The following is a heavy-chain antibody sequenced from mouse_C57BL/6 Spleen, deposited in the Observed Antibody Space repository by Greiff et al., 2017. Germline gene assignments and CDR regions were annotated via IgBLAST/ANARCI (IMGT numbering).Heavy chain of an antibody. J-gene: IGHJ4*01. CDR1: GYSITSGYY. Sequence: EVQLQQSGPGLVKPSQSLSLTCSVTGYSITSGYYWNWIRQFPGNKLEWMGYISYDGSNNYNPSLKNRISITRDTSKNQFFLKLNSVTTEDTATYYCARELSSAMDYWGQGTSVTVSS. CDR2: ISYDGSN. CDR3: ARELSSAMDY. V-gene: IGHV3-6*01.